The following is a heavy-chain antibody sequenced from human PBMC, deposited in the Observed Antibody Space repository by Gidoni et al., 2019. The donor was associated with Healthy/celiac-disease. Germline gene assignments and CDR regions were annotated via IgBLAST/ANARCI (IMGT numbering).Heavy chain of an antibody. CDR2: IWYDGSNQ. Sequence: HVQLVESGGSVVQPGRSLRLSCAASGFTFSSYGMHWLRQDPGKGLEWVAVIWYDGSNQYYADSVKGRFTISRDNSKNTLYLQMNSLRAEDKAVYYCARGSGLYSLYYFDYWGQGTLVTVSS. CDR1: GFTFSSYG. J-gene: IGHJ4*02. CDR3: ARGSGLYSLYYFDY. V-gene: IGHV3-33*01. D-gene: IGHD3-3*01.